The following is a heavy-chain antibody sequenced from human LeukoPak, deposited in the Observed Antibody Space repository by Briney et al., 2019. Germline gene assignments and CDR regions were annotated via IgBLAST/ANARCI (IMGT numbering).Heavy chain of an antibody. J-gene: IGHJ4*02. Sequence: ASVTVSFKASGYTFTVYYMHWVRQAPGQGLERMGWINPNSGGTIYAHKFQGRVAMPRATSISTAYMELSGLRSDDTAVYYCASPAYYYDSSGYHSPFGYWGQGTLVTVSS. V-gene: IGHV1-2*07. D-gene: IGHD3-22*01. CDR3: ASPAYYYDSSGYHSPFGY. CDR2: INPNSGGT. CDR1: GYTFTVYY.